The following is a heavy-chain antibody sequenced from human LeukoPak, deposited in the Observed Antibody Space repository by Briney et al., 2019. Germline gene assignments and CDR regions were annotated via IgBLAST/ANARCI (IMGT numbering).Heavy chain of an antibody. J-gene: IGHJ4*02. CDR2: IYHRGST. V-gene: IGHV4-4*02. CDR1: GASISSSNW. CDR3: ARLLSYDSSGYYVDY. D-gene: IGHD3-22*01. Sequence: PSGTLSLTCAVSGASISSSNWWSWVRQPPGKGLEWIGEIYHRGSTNYNPSLKSRVTISVDMSKNQFSLKLSSVTAADTAVYYCARLLSYDSSGYYVDYWGQGTLVTVSS.